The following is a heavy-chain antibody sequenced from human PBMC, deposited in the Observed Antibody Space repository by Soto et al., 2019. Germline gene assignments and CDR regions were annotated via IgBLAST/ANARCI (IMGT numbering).Heavy chain of an antibody. V-gene: IGHV1-58*01. J-gene: IGHJ6*02. CDR1: GFTFTSSA. D-gene: IGHD1-26*01. CDR2: IVVGSGNT. CDR3: AAGIVGFSVSKYYYYGMDV. Sequence: ASVKVSCKASGFTFTSSAVQWVRQARGQRLEWIGWIVVGSGNTNYAQKFQERVTITRDMSTRTAYMELSSLRSEDTAVYYCAAGIVGFSVSKYYYYGMDVWGQGTTVTVSS.